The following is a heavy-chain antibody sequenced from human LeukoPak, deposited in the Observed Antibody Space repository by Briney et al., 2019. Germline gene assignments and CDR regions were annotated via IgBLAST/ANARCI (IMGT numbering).Heavy chain of an antibody. Sequence: PGGSLRLSCAASGFTFNSYEMNWVRQAPGKGLEWVSYISSRGSTRYYADSVQGRFTLSRDNAKNSLSLQMNSLRAEDTAIYYCARQGYSSSWAKYYYYMDVWGKGTPVTVSS. D-gene: IGHD6-13*01. V-gene: IGHV3-48*03. J-gene: IGHJ6*03. CDR3: ARQGYSSSWAKYYYYMDV. CDR2: ISSRGSTR. CDR1: GFTFNSYE.